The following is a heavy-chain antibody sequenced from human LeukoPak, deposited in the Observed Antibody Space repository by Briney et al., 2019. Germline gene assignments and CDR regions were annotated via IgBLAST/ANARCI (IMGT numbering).Heavy chain of an antibody. J-gene: IGHJ4*02. D-gene: IGHD3-16*01. Sequence: GGSLRLSCVASGFTFSNAWINWVRQAPGKGLEWVGRIKNKIDGGTRDYAGLVKGRFTISRDDSKNTLYLQMNSLKIEDTAVYYCTTEVAGGVLGDFDYWGQGTLVTVSS. CDR3: TTEVAGGVLGDFDY. CDR2: IKNKIDGGTR. CDR1: GFTFSNAW. V-gene: IGHV3-15*07.